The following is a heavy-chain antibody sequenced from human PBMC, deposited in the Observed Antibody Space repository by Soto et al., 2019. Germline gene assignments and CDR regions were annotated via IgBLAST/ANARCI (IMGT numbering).Heavy chain of an antibody. CDR3: TRCGLGYCTNGGMGV. Sequence: GGSLRLSCAASGFTFSGSAMHWVRQASGKGLEWVGRIRSKANSYATAYAASVKGRFTISRDDSKNTAYLQMNSLKTEDTAVYYCTRCGLGYCTNGGMGVWGQGTTVTVSS. D-gene: IGHD2-8*01. CDR2: IRSKANSYAT. CDR1: GFTFSGSA. V-gene: IGHV3-73*01. J-gene: IGHJ6*02.